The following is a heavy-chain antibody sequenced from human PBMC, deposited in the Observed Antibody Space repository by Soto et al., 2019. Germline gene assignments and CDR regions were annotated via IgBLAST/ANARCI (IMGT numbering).Heavy chain of an antibody. D-gene: IGHD6-6*01. CDR2: ISYDGSNK. V-gene: IGHV3-30*18. Sequence: QVQLVESGGGVVQPGRSLRLSCAASGFTFSSYGMHWVRQAPGKGLEWVAVISYDGSNKYYADSVKGRFTISRDNSKNTLYLQMNSLRAEDTAVYYCAKDPHRAARLPYYYYYYGMDVWGQGTTVTVSS. CDR3: AKDPHRAARLPYYYYYYGMDV. J-gene: IGHJ6*02. CDR1: GFTFSSYG.